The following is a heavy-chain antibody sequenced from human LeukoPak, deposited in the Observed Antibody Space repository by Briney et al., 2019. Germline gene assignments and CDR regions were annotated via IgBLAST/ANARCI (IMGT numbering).Heavy chain of an antibody. J-gene: IGHJ6*04. Sequence: GGSLRLSCAASGFTVSSNYMSWVRQAPGKGLEWVSVIYSGGSTNYAASVKGRFTISRDNSKNTLYLQMNSLRAEDTAVYYCARDPSSAYYYFGMDVWGKGTRSPSPQ. CDR3: ARDPSSAYYYFGMDV. CDR1: GFTVSSNY. D-gene: IGHD6-13*01. CDR2: IYSGGST. V-gene: IGHV3-53*01.